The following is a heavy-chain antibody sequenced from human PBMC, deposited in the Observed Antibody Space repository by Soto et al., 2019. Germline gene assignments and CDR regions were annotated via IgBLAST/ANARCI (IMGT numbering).Heavy chain of an antibody. Sequence: GGSLRLSCAAFGFTLDKYTMGWVRQAPGKGLEWVAESFSSGGTQYADSVKGRFTISRDNSRNMVFLRMNGLRVEDTALYYCARDREPDGIWTFDSWGQGALVTVSS. D-gene: IGHD3-9*01. CDR2: SFSSGGT. J-gene: IGHJ4*02. CDR1: GFTLDKYT. CDR3: ARDREPDGIWTFDS. V-gene: IGHV3-53*01.